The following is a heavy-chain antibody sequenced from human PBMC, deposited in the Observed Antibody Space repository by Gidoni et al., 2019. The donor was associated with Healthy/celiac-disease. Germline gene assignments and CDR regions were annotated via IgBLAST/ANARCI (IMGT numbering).Heavy chain of an antibody. V-gene: IGHV4-39*01. CDR3: ASLTGIAAAGTGWFDP. J-gene: IGHJ5*02. CDR2: IYYSGST. CDR1: GGSISSSSYY. Sequence: QLQLQESGPGLVKPSETLSLPCTVSGGSISSSSYYWGWIRQPPGKGLEWIGSIYYSGSTYYNPSLKSRVTISVDTSKNQFSLKLSSVTAADTAVYYCASLTGIAAAGTGWFDPWRQGTLVTVSS. D-gene: IGHD6-13*01.